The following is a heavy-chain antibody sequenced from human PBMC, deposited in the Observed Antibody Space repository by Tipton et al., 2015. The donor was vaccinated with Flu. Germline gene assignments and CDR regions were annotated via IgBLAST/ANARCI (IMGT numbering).Heavy chain of an antibody. CDR3: AGDGVATIEHDAFDI. CDR1: GFTVSSNY. D-gene: IGHD5-12*01. Sequence: QLVQSGGGLIQPGGSLRLSCAASGFTVSSNYMSWVRQAPGKGLEWVSVIYSGGSTYYADSVKGRFTISRDNSKNTLYLQMNSLRAEDTAVYYCAGDGVATIEHDAFDIWGQGTMVTVSS. CDR2: IYSGGST. J-gene: IGHJ3*02. V-gene: IGHV3-53*01.